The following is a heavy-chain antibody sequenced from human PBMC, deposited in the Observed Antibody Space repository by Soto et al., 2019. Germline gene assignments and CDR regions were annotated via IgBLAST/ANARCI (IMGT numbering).Heavy chain of an antibody. V-gene: IGHV3-23*01. CDR3: VKESADGRPYYFDP. J-gene: IGHJ4*02. Sequence: EVQLLEFGGDLIQPGGSLRLSCAGSGYPFRAYAMSWVRQAPGKGLQWVAAISDYGADTWYADSVKGRFVISRDNSMSTLFLQPTNLRAEDMAVYYCVKESADGRPYYFDPMGQGTLLTVSS. CDR1: GYPFRAYA. CDR2: ISDYGADT. D-gene: IGHD2-2*01.